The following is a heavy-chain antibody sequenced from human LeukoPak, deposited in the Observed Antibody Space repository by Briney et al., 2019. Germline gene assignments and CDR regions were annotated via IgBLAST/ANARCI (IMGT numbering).Heavy chain of an antibody. Sequence: SQTLSLTCAISGDSVSSNSAAWSWIRQSPSRGLEWLGKTYYRSKWYNDYAVSVESRITINPDTSKNQFSLQLNSVTPEDTAVYYCARDYGDYGHFDYWGQGTLVTVSS. J-gene: IGHJ4*02. CDR3: ARDYGDYGHFDY. V-gene: IGHV6-1*01. D-gene: IGHD4-17*01. CDR2: TYYRSKWYN. CDR1: GDSVSSNSAA.